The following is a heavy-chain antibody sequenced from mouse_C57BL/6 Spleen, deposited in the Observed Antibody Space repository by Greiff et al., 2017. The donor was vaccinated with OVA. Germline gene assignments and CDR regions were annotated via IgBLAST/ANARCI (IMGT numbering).Heavy chain of an antibody. CDR3: TRRVVDYFAV. D-gene: IGHD1-1*02. CDR2: IDPSDSET. V-gene: IGHV1-52*01. J-gene: IGHJ1*03. Sequence: QVQLQQPGAELVRPGSSVKLSCKASGYTFTSYWMHWVKQRPIQGLEWIGNIDPSDSETHYNQKFKDKATLTVDKASSTAYMQLSSLTSEDTAVYYCTRRVVDYFAVWGTGTPVTVSA. CDR1: GYTFTSYW.